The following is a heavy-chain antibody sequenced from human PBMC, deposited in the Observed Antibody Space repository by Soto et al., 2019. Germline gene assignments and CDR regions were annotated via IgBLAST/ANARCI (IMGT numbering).Heavy chain of an antibody. CDR3: ARGTYYFDGSGYSDFDS. J-gene: IGHJ4*02. D-gene: IGHD3-22*01. CDR2: ISGRSDYI. V-gene: IGHV3-21*01. Sequence: PGGSLRLSCAASRFTFSSYKMNWVRQAPGKGLEWVSSISGRSDYIYYADSVKGRFTISRDNAKNSLYLQMNSLRAEDTAVYYCARGTYYFDGSGYSDFDSWGQGNLVTVSS. CDR1: RFTFSSYK.